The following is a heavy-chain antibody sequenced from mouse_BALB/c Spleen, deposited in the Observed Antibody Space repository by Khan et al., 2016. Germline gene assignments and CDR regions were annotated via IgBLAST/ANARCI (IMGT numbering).Heavy chain of an antibody. CDR2: INNYTGEP. CDR3: ARPPYCPYATNS. V-gene: IGHV9-3-1*01. J-gene: IGHJ4*01. Sequence: QIQLVQSGPELKKPGETVKISCKASGHTFTNFGMNWVKQAPGKGFKWMGWINNYTGEPTYADEFNGRFAFYSEASASTAYLQINNLTNEDTATYFCARPPYCPYATNSCGQCTSVTVTS. CDR1: GHTFTNFG. D-gene: IGHD2-10*01.